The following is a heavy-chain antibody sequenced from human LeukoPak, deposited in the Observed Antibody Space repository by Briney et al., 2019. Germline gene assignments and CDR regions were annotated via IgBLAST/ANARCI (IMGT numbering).Heavy chain of an antibody. D-gene: IGHD6-19*01. V-gene: IGHV4-39*02. Sequence: PSETLSLTCTVSGGSISSISYYWGWIRQPPGKGLEWVGSIYYSGSTYYNPSLKSRVTISVDTSKNQFSLKLSSVTAADTAVYYCARDRSGWRAFDIWGQGTMVTVSS. CDR1: GGSISSISYY. J-gene: IGHJ3*02. CDR2: IYYSGST. CDR3: ARDRSGWRAFDI.